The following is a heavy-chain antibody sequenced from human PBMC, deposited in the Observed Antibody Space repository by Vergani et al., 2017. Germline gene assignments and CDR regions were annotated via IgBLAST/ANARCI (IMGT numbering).Heavy chain of an antibody. J-gene: IGHJ6*02. CDR2: IKSTFDRGTT. D-gene: IGHD3-10*01. V-gene: IGHV3-15*07. CDR1: GFSFRNAW. Sequence: EVQLVESGGGIVKPGGSLRLSCVASGFSFRNAWMNWVRRTPGKGLEWVGRIKSTFDRGTTDYAAAVKGRFTISRDDSKNTLFLQMNGLKTEDIGVYYCTTDPRSCDDGSCYWLRDHHYYGMDVWGQGTTVTVSS. CDR3: TTDPRSCDDGSCYWLRDHHYYGMDV.